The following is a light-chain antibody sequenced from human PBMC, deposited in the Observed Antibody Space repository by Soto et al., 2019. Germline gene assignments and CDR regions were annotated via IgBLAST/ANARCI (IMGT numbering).Light chain of an antibody. V-gene: IGLV2-14*01. Sequence: QSVLTQPASVSGSPGQWITISCTGTSSDVGGYNYVSWYQQHPGKAPKLMIYEVSNRPSGVSNRFSGSKSGNTASLTISGLQAEDEADYYCSSYTGSSTPVFGGGTKVTVL. CDR2: EVS. CDR1: SSDVGGYNY. CDR3: SSYTGSSTPV. J-gene: IGLJ2*01.